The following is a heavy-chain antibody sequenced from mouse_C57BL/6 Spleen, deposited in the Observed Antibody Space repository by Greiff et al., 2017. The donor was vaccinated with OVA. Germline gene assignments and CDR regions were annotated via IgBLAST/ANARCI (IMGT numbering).Heavy chain of an antibody. Sequence: QVQLQQPGAELVRPGSSVKLSCKASGYTFTSYWMDWVKQRPGQGLEWIGNIYPSDSETHYNQKFKDKATLTVDKSSSTAYMQLSSLTSEDSAVYYCARPLYEGYGWYFDVWGTGTTVTVSS. CDR2: IYPSDSET. J-gene: IGHJ1*03. V-gene: IGHV1-61*01. CDR1: GYTFTSYW. D-gene: IGHD2-3*01. CDR3: ARPLYEGYGWYFDV.